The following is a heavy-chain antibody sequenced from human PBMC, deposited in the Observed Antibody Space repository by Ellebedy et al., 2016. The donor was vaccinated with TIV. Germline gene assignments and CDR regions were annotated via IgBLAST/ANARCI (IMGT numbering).Heavy chain of an antibody. D-gene: IGHD3-10*01. V-gene: IGHV4-38-2*02. CDR1: GYSISSGYY. CDR2: IYHSGST. CDR3: ARLTTYYYGSGTTGWFDP. Sequence: SETLSLTXTVSGYSISSGYYWGWIRQPPGKGLEWIGSIYHSGSTYYNPSLKSRVTISVDTSKNQFSLKLSSVTAADTAVYYCARLTTYYYGSGTTGWFDPWGQGTLVTVSS. J-gene: IGHJ5*02.